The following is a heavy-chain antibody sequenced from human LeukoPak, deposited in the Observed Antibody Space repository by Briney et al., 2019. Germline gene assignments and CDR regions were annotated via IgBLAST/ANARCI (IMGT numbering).Heavy chain of an antibody. Sequence: ASVKVSCKASGYTFTSYDINWVRQAPGQGLEWMGWITPYNTNTNYAQKFQGRVTMTTDTSTSTVNMELSRLRSDDTAVYYCARDVSHRLFYDSSGYYILFDYWGQGTLVTVSS. D-gene: IGHD3-22*01. CDR2: ITPYNTNT. V-gene: IGHV1-18*01. CDR1: GYTFTSYD. J-gene: IGHJ4*02. CDR3: ARDVSHRLFYDSSGYYILFDY.